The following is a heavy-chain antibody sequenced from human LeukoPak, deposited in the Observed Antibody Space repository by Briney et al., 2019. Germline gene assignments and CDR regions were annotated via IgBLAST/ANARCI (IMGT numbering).Heavy chain of an antibody. CDR2: VIPIFGTA. J-gene: IGHJ5*02. V-gene: IGHV1-69*06. Sequence: SVKVSCKASGGTFSSYAISWVRQAPGQGLEWMGGVIPIFGTANYAQKFQGRVTITADKSTSTAYMELSSLRSEDTAVYYCAREGSGWTEGRFDPWGQGTLVTVSS. D-gene: IGHD6-19*01. CDR3: AREGSGWTEGRFDP. CDR1: GGTFSSYA.